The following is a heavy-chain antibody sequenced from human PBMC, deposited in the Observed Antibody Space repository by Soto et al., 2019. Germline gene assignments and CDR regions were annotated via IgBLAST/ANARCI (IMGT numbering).Heavy chain of an antibody. CDR1: GYSFSNNW. Sequence: LGESLKISCKGSGYSFSNNWIGWVRQMPGKGLEWMGIIYPGDSDTRYTPSFQGQVTFSADRSISTAYLQWTSLKASDTAVYYCARLSGYACDYYYGIDVWGQGTTVTVCS. D-gene: IGHD5-12*01. CDR3: ARLSGYACDYYYGIDV. CDR2: IYPGDSDT. J-gene: IGHJ6*02. V-gene: IGHV5-51*01.